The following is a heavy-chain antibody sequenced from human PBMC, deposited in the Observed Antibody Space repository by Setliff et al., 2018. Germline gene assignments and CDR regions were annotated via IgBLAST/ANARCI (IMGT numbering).Heavy chain of an antibody. Sequence: ASVKVSCKASGGTFSSYTISWVRQAPGQGLEWMGRIIPILGIANYAQKFQGRVTMTRDTSTSTVYMDMSSLRSEDTAVYYCARDVFPYHYEGAFDIWGQGTMVTVSS. J-gene: IGHJ3*02. CDR2: IIPILGIA. D-gene: IGHD3-22*01. CDR1: GGTFSSYT. V-gene: IGHV1-69*04. CDR3: ARDVFPYHYEGAFDI.